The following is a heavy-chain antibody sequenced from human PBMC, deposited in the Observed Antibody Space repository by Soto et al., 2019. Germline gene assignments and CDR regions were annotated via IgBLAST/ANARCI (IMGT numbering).Heavy chain of an antibody. CDR2: ISAYNGNT. Sequence: ASVKVSCKASGYTFTSYGISWVRQAPGQGLEWMGWISAYNGNTNYAQKLQGRVTMTTDTSTSTAYMELRSLRSDDTAVYYCARDSPGVATTLYYYYGMDVWGQGTTVTVSS. CDR3: ARDSPGVATTLYYYYGMDV. J-gene: IGHJ6*02. CDR1: GYTFTSYG. D-gene: IGHD2-15*01. V-gene: IGHV1-18*04.